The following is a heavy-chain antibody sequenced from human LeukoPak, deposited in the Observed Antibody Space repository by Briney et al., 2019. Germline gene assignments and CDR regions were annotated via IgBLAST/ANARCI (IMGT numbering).Heavy chain of an antibody. Sequence: EASVKVSSKASGYTFTGYYMHWVRQAPGQGLEWMGRINPNSGGTNYAQKFQGRVTMTRDTSISTAYMELSRLRSDDTAVYYCARTYGGNFDFDYWGQGTLVTVSS. D-gene: IGHD4-23*01. CDR1: GYTFTGYY. J-gene: IGHJ4*02. CDR2: INPNSGGT. V-gene: IGHV1-2*06. CDR3: ARTYGGNFDFDY.